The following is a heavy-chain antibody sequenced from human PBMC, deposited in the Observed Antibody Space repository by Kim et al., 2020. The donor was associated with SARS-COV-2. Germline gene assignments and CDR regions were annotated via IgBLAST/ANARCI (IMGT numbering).Heavy chain of an antibody. CDR3: VRHLDF. CDR1: GFIFSNDW. V-gene: IGHV3-74*01. Sequence: GGSLRLSCAASGFIFSNDWMHWVRQTPGKGLAWVSEIKPDGTYTGYADSVRGRFTISRDNAKGTLYLQMNSLTADDTAVYYCVRHLDFWGQGTMVTVSS. CDR2: IKPDGTYT. J-gene: IGHJ3*01.